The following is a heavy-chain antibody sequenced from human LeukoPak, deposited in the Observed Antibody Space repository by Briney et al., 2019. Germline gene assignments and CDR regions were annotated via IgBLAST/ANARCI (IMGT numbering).Heavy chain of an antibody. J-gene: IGHJ3*02. CDR2: IYYSGNT. Sequence: SETLSLTCTVSGGSISSYYWSWIRQPPGKGLEWIGYIYYSGNTNYNPSLKSRVTLSVDTSKNQFSMKLSSVTAADTAVYYCARKNDFDIWGQGTLVTVSS. CDR1: GGSISSYY. V-gene: IGHV4-59*12. D-gene: IGHD2/OR15-2a*01. CDR3: ARKNDFDI.